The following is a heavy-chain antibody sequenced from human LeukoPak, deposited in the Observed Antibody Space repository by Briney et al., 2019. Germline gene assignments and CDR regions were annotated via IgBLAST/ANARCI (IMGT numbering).Heavy chain of an antibody. Sequence: GGSLRLSCAASGFTFSNFVMNWVRQAPGKGLEWVSVIYSGGSTYYADSVKGRFTISRDNSKNTLYLQMNSLRAEDTAVYYCARGLQPFDYWGQGTLVTVSS. V-gene: IGHV3-66*02. CDR1: GFTFSNFV. J-gene: IGHJ4*02. D-gene: IGHD5-24*01. CDR3: ARGLQPFDY. CDR2: IYSGGST.